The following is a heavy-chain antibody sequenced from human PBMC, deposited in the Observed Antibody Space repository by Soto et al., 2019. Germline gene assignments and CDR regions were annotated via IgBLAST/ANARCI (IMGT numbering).Heavy chain of an antibody. CDR1: GFTFSSYW. Sequence: GGSLRLSCAASGFTFSSYWMSWVRQAPGKGLEWVANINEDGSEKYYVDSVKGRFTISRDNAQNSLYLQINSLRVGDTAVYYCAREEWRPAYWGQGTLVTVSS. CDR3: AREEWRPAY. D-gene: IGHD3-3*01. J-gene: IGHJ4*02. CDR2: INEDGSEK. V-gene: IGHV3-7*05.